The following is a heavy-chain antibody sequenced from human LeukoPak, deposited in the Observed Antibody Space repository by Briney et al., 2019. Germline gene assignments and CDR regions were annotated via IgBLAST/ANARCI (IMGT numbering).Heavy chain of an antibody. V-gene: IGHV3-23*01. J-gene: IGHJ5*02. Sequence: QPGGSLRLSCAASGFTFNSYAMSWVRQAPGKGLEWVSTISGNGGSTYYADSVKGRFTISRDNSKDTLYVQMNSLRTEDTAVYYCARGAYSSSWSFSPWGQGTLVTVFS. D-gene: IGHD6-13*01. CDR3: ARGAYSSSWSFSP. CDR2: ISGNGGST. CDR1: GFTFNSYA.